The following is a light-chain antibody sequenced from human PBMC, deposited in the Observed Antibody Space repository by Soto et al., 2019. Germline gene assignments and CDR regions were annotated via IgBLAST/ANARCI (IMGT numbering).Light chain of an antibody. J-gene: IGKJ1*01. CDR3: QVRDVWPS. V-gene: IGKV3-11*01. Sequence: IVLTQSPVTLALSPGESAVVSCRASQSVSTSLAWYQHKPGQAPRLFIYDSSKRAPGIPARFTGSGSGTDFTLTISTPEPEDIAVYYCQVRDVWPSFGQGTKVEIK. CDR2: DSS. CDR1: QSVSTS.